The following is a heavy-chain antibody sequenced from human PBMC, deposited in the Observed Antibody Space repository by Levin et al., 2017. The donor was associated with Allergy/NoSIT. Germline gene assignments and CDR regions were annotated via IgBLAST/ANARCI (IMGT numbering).Heavy chain of an antibody. V-gene: IGHV3-21*04. J-gene: IGHJ5*02. Sequence: GESLKISCVASGFSLSGYSMNWVRQAPGKGLEWVSTISGSGTYINYVDSVKGRFAISRDDAKNSVYLQMNSLRDEDTAVDYCARDQGLAWGQGVLVTVSS. CDR2: ISGSGTYI. CDR1: GFSLSGYS. CDR3: ARDQGLA.